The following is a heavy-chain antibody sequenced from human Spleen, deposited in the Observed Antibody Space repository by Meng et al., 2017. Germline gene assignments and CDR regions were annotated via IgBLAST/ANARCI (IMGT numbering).Heavy chain of an antibody. J-gene: IGHJ4*02. D-gene: IGHD3-9*01. CDR1: DDSISSYY. CDR3: ARGKRLNVLRYFDRPYYFDY. CDR2: IYHNGDT. Sequence: SETLSLTCTVSDDSISSYYWNWIRQPPGKGLEWIGFIYHNGDTNYNPSLKSRVTISVDTSKNQFSLKLSSVTAADTAVYYCARGKRLNVLRYFDRPYYFDYWGQGTRVTVSS. V-gene: IGHV4-59*12.